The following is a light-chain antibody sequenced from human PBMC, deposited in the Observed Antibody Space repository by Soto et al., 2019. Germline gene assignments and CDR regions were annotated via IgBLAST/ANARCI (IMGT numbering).Light chain of an antibody. CDR1: QSVSNSF. J-gene: IGKJ1*01. CDR2: AAS. CDR3: QQYGHSPRT. Sequence: EVVLTQSPGTLSLSPGERASLSCRASQSVSNSFLAWYQQKPGQSPRLLIYAASASAIGIPDRFSGSGSGTDLTLSISRLEPEEFAVYYCQQYGHSPRTFGQGTKVDIK. V-gene: IGKV3-20*01.